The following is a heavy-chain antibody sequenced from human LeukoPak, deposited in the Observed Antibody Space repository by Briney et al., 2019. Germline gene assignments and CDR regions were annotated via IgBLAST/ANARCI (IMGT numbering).Heavy chain of an antibody. CDR3: ARIWLSAFDI. J-gene: IGHJ3*02. CDR2: IYPDDSDA. V-gene: IGHV5-51*01. CDR1: GYSFTNYW. Sequence: ESLKISCKGSGYSFTNYWIAWARQIPGKGMEWMGIIYPDDSDARYRPSFQGQVTISADKSISTAYLQWSSLKASDAAMYYFARIWLSAFDIWGQGTMVTVSS. D-gene: IGHD3-16*01.